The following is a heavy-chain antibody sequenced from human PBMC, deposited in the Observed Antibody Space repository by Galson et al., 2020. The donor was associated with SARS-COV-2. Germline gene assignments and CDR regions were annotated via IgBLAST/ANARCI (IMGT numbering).Heavy chain of an antibody. CDR3: VKDLIPGWVWLGENDWLAP. D-gene: IGHD3-10*01. V-gene: IGHV3-64D*08. CDR2: ISSNGGST. J-gene: IGHJ5*02. Sequence: GESLKISCSASGFTFSSYVMHWVRQAPGKGLEYVSAISSNGGSTYYADSVKGRFTISRDNSKNTLYLQMSSLRAEDTAVYYCVKDLIPGWVWLGENDWLAPWGQGPLVTVAA. CDR1: GFTFSSYV.